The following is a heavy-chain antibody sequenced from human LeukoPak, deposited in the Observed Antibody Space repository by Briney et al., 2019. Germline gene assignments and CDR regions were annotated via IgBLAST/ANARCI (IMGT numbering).Heavy chain of an antibody. CDR1: GYSINSGYS. CDR2: IYHSGST. V-gene: IGHV4-38-2*01. Sequence: PSETLSLTCAVSGYSINSGYSWGWIRQPTGNGLECIGSIYHSGSTYYNPSLKSRVTISIDTSKNQFSLKLSSVTAADTAVFYCARLGHYYDSRGYYDAFDIWGQGTMVTVSS. J-gene: IGHJ3*02. D-gene: IGHD3-22*01. CDR3: ARLGHYYDSRGYYDAFDI.